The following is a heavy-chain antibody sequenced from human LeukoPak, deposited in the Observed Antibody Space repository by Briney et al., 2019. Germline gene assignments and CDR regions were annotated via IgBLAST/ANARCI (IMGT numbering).Heavy chain of an antibody. J-gene: IGHJ5*02. CDR1: GGSFSGYY. Sequence: PSETLSLTCAVYGGSFSGYYWSWIRQPPGKGLEWIGEINHSGSTNYNPSLKSRVTISVDTSKNQSFLKLSSVTAADTAVYYCARANYDFWSGRGWFDPWGQGTLVTVSS. V-gene: IGHV4-34*01. D-gene: IGHD3-3*01. CDR2: INHSGST. CDR3: ARANYDFWSGRGWFDP.